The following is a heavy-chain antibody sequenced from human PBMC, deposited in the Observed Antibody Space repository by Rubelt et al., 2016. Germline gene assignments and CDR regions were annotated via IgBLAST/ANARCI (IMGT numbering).Heavy chain of an antibody. CDR2: ISASGTST. CDR3: AKAPYSSSWYYFAF. Sequence: EVQLLESGGGLVQPGGSLSLSCAASGFTFRSYAMSWVRQAPGKGLEWVSTISASGTSTYYAASVKGRFTISRDNSTNTLFLQRKSLRGEDTAVYYCAKAPYSSSWYYFAFWGQGSLVTISS. CDR1: GFTFRSYA. V-gene: IGHV3-23*01. J-gene: IGHJ4*02. D-gene: IGHD6-13*01.